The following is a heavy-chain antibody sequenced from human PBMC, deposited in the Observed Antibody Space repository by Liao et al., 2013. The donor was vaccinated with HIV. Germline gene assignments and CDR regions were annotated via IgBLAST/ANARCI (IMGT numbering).Heavy chain of an antibody. CDR2: ISASGNS. Sequence: QVQLQESGPGLVKTSKTLSLTCAVSGGSISSFSWNWIRQTSGKGLEWIGRISASGNSIYNPSLRNRLTLSLDTSKNQFSLNLNSVTAADTAIYYCASVNTVLPDKLTFDYWGQGTLVTVSS. D-gene: IGHD4-11*01. CDR1: GGSISSFS. CDR3: ASVNTVLPDKLTFDY. J-gene: IGHJ4*02. V-gene: IGHV4-4*07.